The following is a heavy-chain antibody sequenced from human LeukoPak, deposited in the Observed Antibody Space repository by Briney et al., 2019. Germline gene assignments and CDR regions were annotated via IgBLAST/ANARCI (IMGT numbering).Heavy chain of an antibody. Sequence: SETLSLTCAVYGGSFSGYYWSWIRQPPGKGLEWIGEINRSGSTNYNPSLKSRVTISVDTSKNQFSLKLSSVTAADTAVYYCARGHAYYYDSSGYFWFDPWGQGTLVTVSS. CDR1: GGSFSGYY. CDR2: INRSGST. D-gene: IGHD3-22*01. V-gene: IGHV4-34*01. J-gene: IGHJ5*02. CDR3: ARGHAYYYDSSGYFWFDP.